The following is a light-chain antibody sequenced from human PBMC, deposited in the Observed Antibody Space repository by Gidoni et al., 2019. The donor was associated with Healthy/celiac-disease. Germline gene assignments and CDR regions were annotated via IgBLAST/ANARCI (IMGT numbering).Light chain of an antibody. CDR2: WAS. V-gene: IGKV4-1*01. Sequence: ILITQSLDLLAVSLGERATINCKSSQSVLYSSNNKNYLAWYQQKPGQPPKMRIYWASTREYGVHDRFSGSGTGTDFTLTISSRQAEDVAVYYCQQYDSTPYTFGQGSKLEIK. J-gene: IGKJ2*01. CDR1: QSVLYSSNNKNY. CDR3: QQYDSTPYT.